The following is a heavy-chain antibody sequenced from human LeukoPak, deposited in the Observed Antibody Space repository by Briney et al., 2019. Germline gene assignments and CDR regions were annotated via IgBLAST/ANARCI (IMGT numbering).Heavy chain of an antibody. CDR1: GFTFKNYD. CDR2: ISSSGSTI. Sequence: PGGSLRLSCASSGFTFKNYDINWVRQAPGKGLEWVSYISSSGSTIYYADSVKGRFTISRDNSKNSLYLQMNSLRTEDTALYYCAKACARYYYDSSGYCPFDYWGQGTLVTVSS. CDR3: AKACARYYYDSSGYCPFDY. J-gene: IGHJ4*02. V-gene: IGHV3-48*03. D-gene: IGHD3-22*01.